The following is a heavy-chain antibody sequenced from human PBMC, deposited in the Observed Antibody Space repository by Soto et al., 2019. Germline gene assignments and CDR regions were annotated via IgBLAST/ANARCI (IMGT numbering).Heavy chain of an antibody. D-gene: IGHD3-22*01. CDR3: ARADDTSGYYSWCDP. CDR2: IVPNFGTP. Sequence: QVQLVQSGAEVKKPGSSVKVSCKASGGTVNSYTINWMRQAPGQGLEWMGGIVPNFGTPKYAQKFQGRVTMTADESTSTAYMELTSLRAEDTAVYYCARADDTSGYYSWCDPWGQGTLVTVSS. CDR1: GGTVNSYT. V-gene: IGHV1-69*01. J-gene: IGHJ5*02.